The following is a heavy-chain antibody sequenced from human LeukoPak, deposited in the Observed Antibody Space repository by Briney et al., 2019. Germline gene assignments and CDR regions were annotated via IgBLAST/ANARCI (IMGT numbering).Heavy chain of an antibody. CDR3: ARGTPVSP. Sequence: PSETLSLTCAVYGGSFSGYYWSWIRQPPGKGLEWIGEINHSGSTNYNPSLKSRVTISVDTSKNQFSLKLSSVTAADTAVYYCARGTPVSPWGQGTLVTVSS. CDR2: INHSGST. CDR1: GGSFSGYY. V-gene: IGHV4-34*01. J-gene: IGHJ5*02.